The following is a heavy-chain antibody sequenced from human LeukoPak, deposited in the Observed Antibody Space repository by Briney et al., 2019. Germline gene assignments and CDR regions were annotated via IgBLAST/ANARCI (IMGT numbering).Heavy chain of an antibody. J-gene: IGHJ5*02. CDR2: IYYSGST. CDR3: AGVFTMIEYNWFDP. CDR1: GGSISSSSYY. D-gene: IGHD3-22*01. V-gene: IGHV4-39*06. Sequence: SETLSLTCTVSGGSISSSSYYWGWLRQPPGKGLEWIGSIYYSGSTHYNPSLKSRVTISVDTSKNQFPLKLSSVTAADTAVYYCAGVFTMIEYNWFDPWGQGTLVTVSS.